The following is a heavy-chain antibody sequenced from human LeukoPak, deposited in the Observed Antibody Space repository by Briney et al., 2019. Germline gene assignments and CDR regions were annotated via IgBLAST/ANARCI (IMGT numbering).Heavy chain of an antibody. CDR3: TREYSSGWPFDF. CDR2: IRSKADTYAT. J-gene: IGHJ4*02. V-gene: IGHV3-73*01. CDR1: GFTFSSYA. Sequence: TGGSLRLSCAASGFTFSSYAMSWVRQATGKGLEWVGRIRSKADTYATTYAASLKGRFTISRDDSRNRAYLQMSSLRTEDTAVYYCTREYSSGWPFDFWGQGTLVTVSS. D-gene: IGHD6-19*01.